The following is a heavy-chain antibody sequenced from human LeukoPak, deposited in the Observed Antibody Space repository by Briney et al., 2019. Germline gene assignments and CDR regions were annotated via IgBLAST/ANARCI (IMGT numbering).Heavy chain of an antibody. D-gene: IGHD4-4*01. CDR2: IYSGGST. J-gene: IGHJ4*02. V-gene: IGHV3-53*01. Sequence: GGSLRLSCAASGFTFNSYPMHWVRQAPGKGLEWVSVIYSGGSTYYADSVKGRFTISRDNSKNTLYLQMNSLRAEDTAVYYCARDKDYSFDYWGQGTLVTVSS. CDR1: GFTFNSYP. CDR3: ARDKDYSFDY.